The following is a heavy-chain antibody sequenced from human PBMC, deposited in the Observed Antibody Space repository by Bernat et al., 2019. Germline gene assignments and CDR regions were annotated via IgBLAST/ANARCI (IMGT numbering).Heavy chain of an antibody. V-gene: IGHV4-59*02. D-gene: IGHD6-19*01. J-gene: IGHJ4*02. CDR2: IYYSGST. Sequence: QVQLQESGPGLVKPSETLSLTCTVSGGSVSSYYWSWIRQPPGKGLEWIGYIYYSGSTNYNPSLKSRVTMSVDTSKNQFSLKLSSVTAADTAVYYCARETIGVAAPYYFDCWGQGTLVTVSS. CDR3: ARETIGVAAPYYFDC. CDR1: GGSVSSYY.